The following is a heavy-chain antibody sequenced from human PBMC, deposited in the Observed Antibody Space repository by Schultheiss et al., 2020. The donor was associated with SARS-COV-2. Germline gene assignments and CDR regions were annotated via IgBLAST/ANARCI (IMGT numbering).Heavy chain of an antibody. CDR2: IYYSGST. CDR3: ARDRAGYGSGTYGMDV. V-gene: IGHV4-39*02. CDR1: GGSISSSSYY. J-gene: IGHJ6*02. Sequence: SETLSLTCTVSGGSISSSSYYWGWIRQPPGKGLEWIGTIYYSGSTYHNPSLKSRVNISVDTSKNQFSLKLSSVTAADTAVYYCARDRAGYGSGTYGMDVWGQGTTVTVSS. D-gene: IGHD3-10*01.